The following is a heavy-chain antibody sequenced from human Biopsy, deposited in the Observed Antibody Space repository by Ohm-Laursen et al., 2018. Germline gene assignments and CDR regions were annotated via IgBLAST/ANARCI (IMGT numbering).Heavy chain of an antibody. CDR3: ARVPAYPSIDGYYGLDL. Sequence: ASVKVSCNASGYTFAGYYLHWVRQAPGHGLEWMGWINPNSGNANYAQSFQGRLTVTRDMSISTAYMELTSLTFDDTAIYYCARVPAYPSIDGYYGLDLWGQGTTVIVSS. J-gene: IGHJ6*02. CDR1: GYTFAGYY. V-gene: IGHV1-2*02. D-gene: IGHD3-9*01. CDR2: INPNSGNA.